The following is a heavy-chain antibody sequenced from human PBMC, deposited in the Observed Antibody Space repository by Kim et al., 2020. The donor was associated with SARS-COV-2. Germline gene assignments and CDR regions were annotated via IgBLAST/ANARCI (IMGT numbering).Heavy chain of an antibody. CDR1: GFTFNSYS. CDR3: ARGYCSGGSCYSGWFDP. Sequence: GGSLRLSCAASGFTFNSYSMNWVRQAPGKGLQWGSSITSSSSYIYYADSVKGRFTISRDNAKNSLYLQMNSLRAEDTAVYYCARGYCSGGSCYSGWFDPWGQGTLVTVSS. D-gene: IGHD2-15*01. CDR2: ITSSSSYI. J-gene: IGHJ5*02. V-gene: IGHV3-21*01.